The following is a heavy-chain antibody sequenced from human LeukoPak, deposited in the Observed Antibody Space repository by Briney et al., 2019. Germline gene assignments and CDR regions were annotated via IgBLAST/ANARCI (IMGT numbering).Heavy chain of an antibody. V-gene: IGHV3-23*01. CDR1: GFSFGNYS. J-gene: IGHJ5*01. CDR3: VKDPRDTYGTNWFVS. Sequence: GGSLRLSCVASGFSFGNYSMSWVRQAPGRGLQWVSQISGTGGATWYAGFARDRFTISRDNSKKTLYLQMSGLRVEDTAMYYCVKDPRDTYGTNWFVSWGQGTLLIVSS. CDR2: ISGTGGAT. D-gene: IGHD2-21*01.